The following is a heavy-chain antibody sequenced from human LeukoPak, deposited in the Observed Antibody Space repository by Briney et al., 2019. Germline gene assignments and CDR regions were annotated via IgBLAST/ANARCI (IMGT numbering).Heavy chain of an antibody. V-gene: IGHV3-30-3*01. Sequence: GGSLRLSCAASGFTFSSYAMHWVRQAPGKGLEWVAAISYGGSSKYFADSVKGRFTISRDNSKNTLYLQMNSLRAEDTAVYYCARANRPFHSSGWYKDYWGQGTLVTVSS. CDR1: GFTFSSYA. CDR3: ARANRPFHSSGWYKDY. D-gene: IGHD6-19*01. CDR2: ISYGGSSK. J-gene: IGHJ4*02.